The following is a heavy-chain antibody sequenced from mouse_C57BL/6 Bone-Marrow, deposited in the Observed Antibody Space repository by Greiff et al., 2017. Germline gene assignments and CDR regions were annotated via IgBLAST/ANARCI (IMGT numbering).Heavy chain of an antibody. D-gene: IGHD1-1*01. Sequence: QVQLQQSGAELAKPGASVQLSCTASGYTFTSYWMPWVKQRPGQGLEWIGYINPSSGYPKYNQKFKDKAPLTADKSSSTAYMQLSSLTYEDSAVYYCARGGTTVKFAYWGQGTLVTVSA. J-gene: IGHJ3*01. V-gene: IGHV1-7*01. CDR3: ARGGTTVKFAY. CDR1: GYTFTSYW. CDR2: INPSSGYP.